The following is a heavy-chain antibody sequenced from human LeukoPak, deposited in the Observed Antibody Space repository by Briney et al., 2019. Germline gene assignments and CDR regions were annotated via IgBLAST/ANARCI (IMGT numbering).Heavy chain of an antibody. V-gene: IGHV1-69*04. Sequence: SVKVSCKASGGTFSSYAISWVRQAPGQGLEWMGRIIPILGIANYAQKFQGRVTITADKSTSTAYMELSSLRSEDTAVYYCARDYQQWLVLDVWGQGTTVTVSS. J-gene: IGHJ6*02. CDR2: IIPILGIA. D-gene: IGHD6-19*01. CDR3: ARDYQQWLVLDV. CDR1: GGTFSSYA.